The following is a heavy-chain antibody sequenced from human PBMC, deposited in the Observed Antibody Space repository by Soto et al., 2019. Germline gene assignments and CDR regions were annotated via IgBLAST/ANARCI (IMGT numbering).Heavy chain of an antibody. V-gene: IGHV4-59*01. CDR1: GGSFSTYY. CDR2: IYYSGST. J-gene: IGHJ4*02. D-gene: IGHD2-15*01. Sequence: SETLSLTCTVSGGSFSTYYWSWIRQPPGKGLEWIGYIYYSGSTNPNPSLKSRVTLSVDTSKNQFSLKLSSVTAADTAVYYCARDQGGPFDYWGQGTLVTVSS. CDR3: ARDQGGPFDY.